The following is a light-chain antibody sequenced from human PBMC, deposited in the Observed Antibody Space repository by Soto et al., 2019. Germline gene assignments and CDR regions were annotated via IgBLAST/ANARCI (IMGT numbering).Light chain of an antibody. Sequence: DIQMTQSPSTLSASVGDRVTITCRASQSISSWLAWYQQKPGKAPKLLIYKASTLESGVPSNFSGSGSGTEFSLTISSLQPEDFATYYCQHYNAYPWTFGQGTKADIK. CDR1: QSISSW. J-gene: IGKJ1*01. CDR2: KAS. CDR3: QHYNAYPWT. V-gene: IGKV1-5*03.